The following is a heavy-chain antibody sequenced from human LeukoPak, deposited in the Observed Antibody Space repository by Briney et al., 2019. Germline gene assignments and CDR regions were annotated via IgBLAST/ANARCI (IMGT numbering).Heavy chain of an antibody. CDR1: GGSISSNY. CDR2: IYYTGST. CDR3: ARDALGDYDILTGPNWFDP. V-gene: IGHV4-59*12. J-gene: IGHJ5*02. D-gene: IGHD3-9*01. Sequence: SETLSLTCTVSGGSISSNYWSWIRQPPGKGLEWIGYIYYTGSTNYNPSLKSRVTISVDTSKNQFSLKLSSVTAADTAVYYCARDALGDYDILTGPNWFDPWGQGTLVTVSS.